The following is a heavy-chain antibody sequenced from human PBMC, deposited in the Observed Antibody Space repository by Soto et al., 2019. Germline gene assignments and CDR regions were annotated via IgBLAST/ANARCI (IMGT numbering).Heavy chain of an antibody. CDR1: GGSISSSSYY. V-gene: IGHV4-39*01. Sequence: LSLTCTVSGGSISSSSYYWGWIRQPPGKGLEWIGSIYYSGSTYYNPSLKSRVTISVDTSKNQFSLKLSSVTAADTAVYYCARLKRSLGSSGYYYYYYGMDVWGQGTTVTVYS. J-gene: IGHJ6*02. CDR2: IYYSGST. D-gene: IGHD3-22*01. CDR3: ARLKRSLGSSGYYYYYYGMDV.